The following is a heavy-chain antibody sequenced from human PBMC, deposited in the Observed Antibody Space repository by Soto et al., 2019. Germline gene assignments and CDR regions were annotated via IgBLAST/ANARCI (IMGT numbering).Heavy chain of an antibody. V-gene: IGHV3-48*02. J-gene: IGHJ4*02. Sequence: PVGSLRLSCAASVFTFSSYSMNCVRHAPGKWLEWISYISTTSSSIYYADSVKGRFTISRDNAKNSLFLQMNSLRDEDTAVYYCARNGVAFDYWGQGALVTVSS. CDR1: VFTFSSYS. D-gene: IGHD3-3*01. CDR3: ARNGVAFDY. CDR2: ISTTSSSI.